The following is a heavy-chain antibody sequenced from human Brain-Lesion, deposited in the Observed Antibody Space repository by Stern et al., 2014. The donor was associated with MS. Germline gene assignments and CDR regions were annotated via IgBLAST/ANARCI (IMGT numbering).Heavy chain of an antibody. Sequence: VQLVESGPGLVKPSETLSLTCTVSGGSINTNNYYWGWIRQPPGKGLEWIGNIYSSGSTFYSPSLKSRVTMSVETSKKPFSLKRSSVTAADTAVYYCARTGDDFGDYSLSYWGQGTLVTVSS. D-gene: IGHD4-17*01. CDR1: GGSINTNNYY. V-gene: IGHV4-39*01. CDR3: ARTGDDFGDYSLSY. J-gene: IGHJ4*02. CDR2: IYSSGST.